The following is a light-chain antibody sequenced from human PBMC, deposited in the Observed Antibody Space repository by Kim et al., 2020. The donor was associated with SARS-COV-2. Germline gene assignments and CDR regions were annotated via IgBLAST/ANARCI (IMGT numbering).Light chain of an antibody. V-gene: IGLV6-57*03. Sequence: KTGTNPCAPQRGKHGKNLVKWDQQAPGRAPTTVIYEDNQRPSGVPDRFSGSIDSSSNSASLTISGLKTEDEADYYCQSYDSSNHEVFGGGTQLTVL. CDR3: QSYDSSNHEV. CDR2: EDN. J-gene: IGLJ3*02. CDR1: GKHGKNL.